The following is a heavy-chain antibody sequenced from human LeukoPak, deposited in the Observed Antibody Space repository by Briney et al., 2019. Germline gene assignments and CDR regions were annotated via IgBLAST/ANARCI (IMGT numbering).Heavy chain of an antibody. CDR2: IWYDGSNK. CDR1: RFTFSSYG. J-gene: IGHJ2*01. CDR3: AKDTGYYYGSGNWYFDL. V-gene: IGHV3-33*06. Sequence: PGGSLRLSCAASRFTFSSYGMHWVRQAPGKGLEWVAVIWYDGSNKYYADSVKGRFTISRDNSKNTLYLQMNSLRAEDTAVYYCAKDTGYYYGSGNWYFDLWGRGTLVTVSS. D-gene: IGHD3-10*01.